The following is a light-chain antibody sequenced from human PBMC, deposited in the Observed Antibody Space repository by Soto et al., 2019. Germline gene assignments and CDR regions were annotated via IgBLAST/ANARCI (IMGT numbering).Light chain of an antibody. CDR1: KLGDKY. CDR2: QDS. J-gene: IGLJ1*01. V-gene: IGLV3-1*01. Sequence: SYEMGRAPPVSVSPGHAASINCSGDKLGDKYACWYQQKPGQSPVLVIYQDSKRPSGIPERFSGSNSGNTATLTISGTQAMDEADYYCQAWDSSTNVFGTGTKVTV. CDR3: QAWDSSTNV.